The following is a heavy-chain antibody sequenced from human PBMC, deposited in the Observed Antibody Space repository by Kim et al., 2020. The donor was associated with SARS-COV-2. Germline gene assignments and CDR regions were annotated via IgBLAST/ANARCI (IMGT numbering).Heavy chain of an antibody. CDR1: GFTFSSYA. V-gene: IGHV3-23*01. CDR3: AKSKKGLVDYYYYGMDV. D-gene: IGHD3-9*01. CDR2: ISGSGGST. Sequence: GGSLRLSCAASGFTFSSYAMSWVRQAPGKGLEWVSAISGSGGSTYYADSVKGRFTISRDNSKNTLYLQMNSLRAEDTAVYYCAKSKKGLVDYYYYGMDVWGQGTTVTVSS. J-gene: IGHJ6*02.